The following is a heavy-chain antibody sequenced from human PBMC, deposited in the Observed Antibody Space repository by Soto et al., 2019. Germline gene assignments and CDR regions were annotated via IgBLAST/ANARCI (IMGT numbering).Heavy chain of an antibody. CDR1: GFTFSSYA. D-gene: IGHD6-6*01. CDR3: ARVGSSSSLPDY. J-gene: IGHJ4*02. V-gene: IGHV3-30-3*01. CDR2: ISYDGSNK. Sequence: GGSLRLSCAASGFTFSSYAMHWVRQAPGKGLEWVAVISYDGSNKYYADSVKGRFTISRDNSKNTLYLQMNSLRAEDTAVYYCARVGSSSSLPDYWGQGTLVTVSS.